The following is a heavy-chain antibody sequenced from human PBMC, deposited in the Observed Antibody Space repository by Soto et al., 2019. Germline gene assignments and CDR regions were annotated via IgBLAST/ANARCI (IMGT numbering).Heavy chain of an antibody. CDR2: IIPIFGTA. Sequence: QVQLVQSGAEVKKPGSSVKVSCKASGGTFSSYAISWVRQAPGQGLEWMGGIIPIFGTANYAQKFQGRVTITADESTSTAYMELSSLRSEDTAVYYCARERKFRYALLRSSSYFDYWGQGTLVTVSS. CDR1: GGTFSSYA. J-gene: IGHJ4*02. D-gene: IGHD3-22*01. V-gene: IGHV1-69*12. CDR3: ARERKFRYALLRSSSYFDY.